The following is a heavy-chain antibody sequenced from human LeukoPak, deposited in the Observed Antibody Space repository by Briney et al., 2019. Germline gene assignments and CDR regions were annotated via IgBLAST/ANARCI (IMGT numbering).Heavy chain of an antibody. CDR3: AKDGLSYYDSSGYSIYFDY. CDR1: GFTFSSYA. J-gene: IGHJ4*02. CDR2: LSGSGGST. Sequence: GGSLRLSCAASGFTFSSYAMSWVRQAPGKGLEWVAALSGSGGSTYYAGSVKGRLTMSRDNSKNTLYPQMNSLRAEDTAVYYCAKDGLSYYDSSGYSIYFDYWGQGPLVTVS. D-gene: IGHD3-22*01. V-gene: IGHV3-23*01.